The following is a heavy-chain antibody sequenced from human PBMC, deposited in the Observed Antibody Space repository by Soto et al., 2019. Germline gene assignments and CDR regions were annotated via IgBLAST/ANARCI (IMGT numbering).Heavy chain of an antibody. V-gene: IGHV3-11*01. CDR1: GFTFSDYY. J-gene: IGHJ4*02. CDR3: ARDPTTTVEPNPGPRDY. Sequence: QVQLVESGGGLVKPGGSLRLSCAASGFTFSDYYMSWIRQAPGKGLERVSYISSSGSTIYYADSVKGRFTISRDNAKNSLYLQMNSLRAEDTAVYYCARDPTTTVEPNPGPRDYWGQGTLVTVSS. D-gene: IGHD4-17*01. CDR2: ISSSGSTI.